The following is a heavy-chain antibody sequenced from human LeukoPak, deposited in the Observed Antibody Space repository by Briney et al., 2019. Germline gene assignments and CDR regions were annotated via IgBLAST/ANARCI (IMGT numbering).Heavy chain of an antibody. J-gene: IGHJ4*02. D-gene: IGHD6-19*01. V-gene: IGHV3-48*03. CDR2: ISSSGSTI. Sequence: PGGSLRLSCAASGFTFSSYEMNWVRQAPGKGLEWVSYISSSGSTIYYADSVKGRFTISRDNAKNSLYLQMNSLRAEDTAVYYCARVSPYSSGWSVDYWGQGTLVTVSS. CDR3: ARVSPYSSGWSVDY. CDR1: GFTFSSYE.